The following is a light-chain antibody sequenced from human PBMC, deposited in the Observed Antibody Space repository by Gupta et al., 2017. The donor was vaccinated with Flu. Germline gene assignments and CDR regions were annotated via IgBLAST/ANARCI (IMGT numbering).Light chain of an antibody. J-gene: IGKJ4*01. CDR2: AAS. V-gene: IGKV1-9*01. CDR3: QQLIGYPILS. Sequence: DRVTITFRASQDIVGYLAWYQRIPGRAPNLLIYAASTLQNGVPSRFRGSGSGTEFTLTITSLQPENSATYYCQQLIGYPILSFGGGTRVETK. CDR1: QDIVGY.